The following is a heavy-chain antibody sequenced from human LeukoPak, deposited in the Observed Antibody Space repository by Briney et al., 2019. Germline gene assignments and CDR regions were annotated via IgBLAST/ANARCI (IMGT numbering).Heavy chain of an antibody. CDR3: ARELGYQLPRDAFDI. D-gene: IGHD2-2*01. J-gene: IGHJ3*02. CDR1: GYTFTGYY. V-gene: IGHV1-2*02. Sequence: ASVKVSCKASGYTFTGYYMHWVRQAPGQGLEWMGWINPNSGGTNYAQKFQGRVTMTRDTSISTAYMELSRLRSDDTAMYYCARELGYQLPRDAFDIWGQGTTVTVSS. CDR2: INPNSGGT.